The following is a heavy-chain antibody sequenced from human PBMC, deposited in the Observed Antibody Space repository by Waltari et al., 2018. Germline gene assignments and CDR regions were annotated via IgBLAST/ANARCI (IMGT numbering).Heavy chain of an antibody. J-gene: IGHJ4*02. CDR1: GFTFRNAW. D-gene: IGHD1-26*01. Sequence: EVQLVESGGGLVKPGGSLRLSCAASGFTFRNAWMNWVRQAPGKGLGWVGRVKSKTDGETKDYAAPVKGRFTISRDDSKNTLYLQMNSLKSDDTAVYYCTTGKGVVNVYYRGLNYWGRGTLVTVSS. CDR2: VKSKTDGETK. CDR3: TTGKGVVNVYYRGLNY. V-gene: IGHV3-15*07.